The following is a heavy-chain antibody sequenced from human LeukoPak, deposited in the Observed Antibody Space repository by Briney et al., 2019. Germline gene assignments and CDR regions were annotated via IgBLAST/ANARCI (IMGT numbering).Heavy chain of an antibody. CDR2: IRYDGSDK. CDR3: SGSYSY. J-gene: IGHJ4*02. V-gene: IGHV3-30*02. CDR1: GFTFGNYG. D-gene: IGHD1-26*01. Sequence: GGSLRLPCAASGFTFGNYGMHWVRQAPGKGLEWVAFIRYDGSDKYYADSVKGRFTISRDNSKNTLYLQMNSLRPEDTAVYFCSGSYSYWGQGTLVTVSS.